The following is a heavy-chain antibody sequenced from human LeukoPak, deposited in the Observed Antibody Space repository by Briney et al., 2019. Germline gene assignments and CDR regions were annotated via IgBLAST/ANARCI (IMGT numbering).Heavy chain of an antibody. D-gene: IGHD6-13*01. CDR2: IYYSGST. CDR1: GGSISSSSYY. J-gene: IGHJ6*02. Sequence: SETLSLTCIVSGGSISSSSYYWGWIRQPPGKGLECIGSIYYSGSTYYNPSLKSRVTISVDTSKNQFSLKLSSVTAADTAVYYCARHARIAAAGIYYYYGMDVWGQGTTVTVSS. CDR3: ARHARIAAAGIYYYYGMDV. V-gene: IGHV4-39*01.